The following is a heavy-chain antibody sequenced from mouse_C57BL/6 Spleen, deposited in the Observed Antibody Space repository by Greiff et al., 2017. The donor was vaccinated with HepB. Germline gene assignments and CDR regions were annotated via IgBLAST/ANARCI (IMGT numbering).Heavy chain of an antibody. CDR3: ARPDDYAPFAY. V-gene: IGHV4-1*01. D-gene: IGHD2-4*01. J-gene: IGHJ3*01. CDR2: INPDSSTI. Sequence: ASGIDFSRYWMSWVRRAPGKGLEWIGEINPDSSTINYAPSLKDKFIISRDNAKNTLYLQMSKVRSEDTALYYCARPDDYAPFAYWGQGTLVTVSA. CDR1: GIDFSRYW.